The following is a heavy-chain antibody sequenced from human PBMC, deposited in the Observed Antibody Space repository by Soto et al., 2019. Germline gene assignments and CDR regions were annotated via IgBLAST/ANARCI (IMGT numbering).Heavy chain of an antibody. CDR3: ARSVEGHFDY. Sequence: EVQLVESGGGLVQPGGSLRLTCAASGFPFSIYSMNWVRQAPGKGLGWSSYITSDTNTIKYADSVKGRFTISRDNAKNLVYLHMNSLRDEDKAVYFCARSVEGHFDYWGQGTVVTVSS. CDR1: GFPFSIYS. V-gene: IGHV3-48*02. J-gene: IGHJ4*02. D-gene: IGHD6-19*01. CDR2: ITSDTNTI.